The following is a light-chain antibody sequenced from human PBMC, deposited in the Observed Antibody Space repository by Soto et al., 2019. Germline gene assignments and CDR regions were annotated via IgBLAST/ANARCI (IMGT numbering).Light chain of an antibody. Sequence: EIVLTQSPATLSVSPGERATLSCRASQSCSSNLAWYQQRPGRAPRLLMHSASTRATGVPARVSVSGSGTEFTLTISSLQSEHFAVYHCQQRRNWSTFGQGTRLVI. CDR2: SAS. CDR3: QQRRNWST. CDR1: QSCSSN. J-gene: IGKJ5*01. V-gene: IGKV3-15*01.